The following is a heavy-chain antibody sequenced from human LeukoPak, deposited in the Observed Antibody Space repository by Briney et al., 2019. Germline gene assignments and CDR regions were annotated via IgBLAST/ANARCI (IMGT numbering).Heavy chain of an antibody. V-gene: IGHV3-23*01. Sequence: GGSLRLSCAASGFTFSSYAMSWVRQAPGKGLEWVSAISGSGGSTYYADSVKGRFTISRDNSKNMLYLQMNSLRAEDTAVYYCAKSIAARPLNFDYWGQGTLVTVSS. CDR1: GFTFSSYA. CDR2: ISGSGGST. J-gene: IGHJ4*02. CDR3: AKSIAARPLNFDY. D-gene: IGHD6-6*01.